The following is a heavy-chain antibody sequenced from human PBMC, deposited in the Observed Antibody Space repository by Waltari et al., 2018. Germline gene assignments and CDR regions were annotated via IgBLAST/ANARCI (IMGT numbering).Heavy chain of an antibody. J-gene: IGHJ5*02. V-gene: IGHV3-33*01. CDR2: IWYDGSNK. D-gene: IGHD6-13*01. CDR1: GFTFSSYG. CDR3: ARDLEAAAGPVGNWFDP. Sequence: QVQLVESGGGVVQPGRSLRLSCAASGFTFSSYGMPWVRQSPGKGLEWVAVIWYDGSNKYYADSLKGRFTISRDNSKNTLYLQMNSLRAEDTAVYYCARDLEAAAGPVGNWFDPWGQGTLVTVSS.